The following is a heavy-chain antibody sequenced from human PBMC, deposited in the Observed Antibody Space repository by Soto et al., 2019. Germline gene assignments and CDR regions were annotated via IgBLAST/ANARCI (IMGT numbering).Heavy chain of an antibody. CDR2: IVVGSGNT. J-gene: IGHJ6*02. D-gene: IGHD1-7*01. CDR3: AASRRDWNYETDYYYYYGMDA. V-gene: IGHV1-58*01. Sequence: SVKVSCKASGFTFTSSAVQWVRQARGQRLEWIGWIVVGSGNTNYAQKFQERVTITRDMSTSTAYMELSSLRSEDTAVYYCAASRRDWNYETDYYYYYGMDAWGQGTTVTVSS. CDR1: GFTFTSSA.